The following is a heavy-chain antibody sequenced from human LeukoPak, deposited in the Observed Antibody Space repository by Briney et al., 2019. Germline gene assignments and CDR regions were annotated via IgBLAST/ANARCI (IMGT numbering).Heavy chain of an antibody. CDR2: IYPGDSDT. V-gene: IGHV5-51*01. D-gene: IGHD1-26*01. CDR3: ARHLERGVGGIDY. J-gene: IGHJ4*02. Sequence: GESLKISCKGSGYSFTSYWIGWVRQMPGKGLEWMGIIYPGDSDTRYSPSFQGQVTISADKSISTAYLRWSSLKASDAAMYYCARHLERGVGGIDYWGQGTLVTVSS. CDR1: GYSFTSYW.